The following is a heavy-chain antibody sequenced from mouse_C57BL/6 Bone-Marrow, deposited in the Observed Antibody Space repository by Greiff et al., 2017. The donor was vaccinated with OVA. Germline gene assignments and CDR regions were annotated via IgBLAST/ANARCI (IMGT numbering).Heavy chain of an antibody. CDR1: GYTFTRYW. Sequence: QVQLQQPVAELVNPVASVKLSCKAPGYTFTRYWMQWVTQRPGHGLEWIGEIDPYDSYTNYNQKFKGKATLTVDTSSSTAYMQLSSLTSEDSAVYYCARDTTEWRYFDVWGTGTTVTVSS. D-gene: IGHD1-1*01. CDR2: IDPYDSYT. V-gene: IGHV1-50*01. J-gene: IGHJ1*03. CDR3: ARDTTEWRYFDV.